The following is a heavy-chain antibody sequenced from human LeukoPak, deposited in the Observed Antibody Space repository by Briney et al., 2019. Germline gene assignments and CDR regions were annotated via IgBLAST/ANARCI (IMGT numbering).Heavy chain of an antibody. D-gene: IGHD1-1*01. V-gene: IGHV4-34*01. CDR2: INHSGST. J-gene: IGHJ4*02. CDR3: ARVPHRWRVLDY. CDR1: GGSFSGYY. Sequence: SETLSLTCAIYGGSFSGYYWSWIRQPPGKGLEWIGEINHSGSTNYNPSLKSRVTISVDTSKNQFSLKLSSVTAADTAVYYCARVPHRWRVLDYWGQGTLVTVSS.